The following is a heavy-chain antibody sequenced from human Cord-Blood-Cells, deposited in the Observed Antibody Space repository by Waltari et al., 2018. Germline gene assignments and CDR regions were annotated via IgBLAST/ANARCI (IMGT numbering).Heavy chain of an antibody. V-gene: IGHV4-4*07. CDR1: GASISSCY. Sequence: QVQLQESGPGLVKPSDTLSLTCTVSGASISSCYWSWIRQPAGNGLEWIGRIYTSGSTNYNPSLTSRVTMSVDTSKNQFSLKLSSVTAADTAVYYCAREATTVVDYWGQGTLVTVSS. CDR3: AREATTVVDY. D-gene: IGHD4-17*01. J-gene: IGHJ4*02. CDR2: IYTSGST.